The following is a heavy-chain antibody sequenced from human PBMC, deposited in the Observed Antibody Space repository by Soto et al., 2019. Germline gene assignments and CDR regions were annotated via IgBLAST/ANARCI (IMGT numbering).Heavy chain of an antibody. CDR3: ARVTRVVVTGAIDNWFDP. CDR1: GGSISSYY. V-gene: IGHV4-59*01. CDR2: IYYSGST. Sequence: SEILSLTCTVSGGSISSYYWSWIRQPPGKGLEWIGYIYYSGSTNYNPSLKSRVTISVDTSKNQFSLKLSSVTAADTAVYYCARVTRVVVTGAIDNWFDPWGQGTLVTVSS. D-gene: IGHD2-21*02. J-gene: IGHJ5*02.